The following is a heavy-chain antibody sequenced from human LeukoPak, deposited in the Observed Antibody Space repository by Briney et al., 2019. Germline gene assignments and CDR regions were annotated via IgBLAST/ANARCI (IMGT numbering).Heavy chain of an antibody. Sequence: SVKVSCEASGGTFSSYAISWVRQTPGQGLEWMRGIIPIFGTANYAQKFQGRVTITADESTSTAYMELSSLRSEDTAVYYCARDREDIVVVPAAKGGYYYYYMDVWGKGTTVTVSS. CDR1: GGTFSSYA. CDR3: ARDREDIVVVPAAKGGYYYYYMDV. V-gene: IGHV1-69*13. CDR2: IIPIFGTA. D-gene: IGHD2-2*01. J-gene: IGHJ6*03.